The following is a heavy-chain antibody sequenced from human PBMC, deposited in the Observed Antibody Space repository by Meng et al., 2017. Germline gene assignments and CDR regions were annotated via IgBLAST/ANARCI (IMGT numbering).Heavy chain of an antibody. V-gene: IGHV4-4*07. J-gene: IGHJ6*02. Sequence: ESLKISCTVSGGSISSYYWSWIRQPAGKGLEWIGRIYTSGSTNYNPSLKSRVTISVDTSKNQFSLKLSSVTAADTAVYYCARGDYYGSGSYFPYYGMDVWGQGTTVTVSS. D-gene: IGHD3-10*01. CDR2: IYTSGST. CDR3: ARGDYYGSGSYFPYYGMDV. CDR1: GGSISSYY.